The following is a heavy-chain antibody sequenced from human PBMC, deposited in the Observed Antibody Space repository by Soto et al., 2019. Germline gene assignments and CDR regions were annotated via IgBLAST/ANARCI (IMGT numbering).Heavy chain of an antibody. D-gene: IGHD1-26*01. J-gene: IGHJ4*02. CDR3: ARDQGGQSGNFIFDN. CDR1: GFVFSDYV. CDR2: IWYHGRDI. Sequence: QVRLVESGGGVVQPGRSLRLSCAASGFVFSDYVIHWVRQAPGRGLDWVAGIWYHGRDIFYTDSVKGRFTISRDNSKNKLYLQMNSLRAQDTAVYYCARDQGGQSGNFIFDNWGQGTLGTVSS. V-gene: IGHV3-33*01.